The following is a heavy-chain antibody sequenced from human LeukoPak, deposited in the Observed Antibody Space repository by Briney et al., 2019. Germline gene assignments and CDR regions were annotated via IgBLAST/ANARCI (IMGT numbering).Heavy chain of an antibody. D-gene: IGHD3-10*01. CDR2: INSDGSST. J-gene: IGHJ4*02. CDR3: ARDRAFYGSGSYLPLYYFDY. CDR1: GSTFSSYW. V-gene: IGHV3-74*01. Sequence: GGSLRLSCAASGSTFSSYWMHWVRQAPGKGLVWVSRINSDGSSTSYADSVKGRFTISRDNAKNALYLQMNSLRAEDTAVYYCARDRAFYGSGSYLPLYYFDYWGQGTLVTVSS.